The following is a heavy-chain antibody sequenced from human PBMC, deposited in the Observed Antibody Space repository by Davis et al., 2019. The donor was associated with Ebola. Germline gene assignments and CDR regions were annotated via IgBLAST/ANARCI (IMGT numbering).Heavy chain of an antibody. D-gene: IGHD6-13*01. J-gene: IGHJ6*02. V-gene: IGHV3-74*01. Sequence: HTGGSLRLSCAASGFTFSNFWMHWVRQAPGKGLVCVSRINNDGSITNYADSVKGRFTISRDNSKNTLYLQMNSLRAEDTAVYYCAKELQQLVYYYGMDVWGQGTTVTVSS. CDR2: INNDGSIT. CDR1: GFTFSNFW. CDR3: AKELQQLVYYYGMDV.